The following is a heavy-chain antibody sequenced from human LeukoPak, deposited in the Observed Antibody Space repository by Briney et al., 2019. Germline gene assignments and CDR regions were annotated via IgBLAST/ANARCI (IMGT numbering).Heavy chain of an antibody. CDR3: ARDDTYCGGDCYSPPHYYYYGMDV. CDR1: RFTFSSYW. CDR2: IKQDGSEK. Sequence: GGSLRLSCAASRFTFSSYWMSWVRQAPGKGLEWEANIKQDGSEKYYVDSVKGRFTISRDNAKNSLYLQMNSLRAEDTAVYYCARDDTYCGGDCYSPPHYYYYGMDVWGQGTTVTVSS. D-gene: IGHD2-21*02. V-gene: IGHV3-7*01. J-gene: IGHJ6*02.